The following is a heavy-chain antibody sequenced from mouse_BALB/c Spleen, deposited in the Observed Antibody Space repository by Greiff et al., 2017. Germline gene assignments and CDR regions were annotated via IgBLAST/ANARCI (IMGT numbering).Heavy chain of an antibody. J-gene: IGHJ4*01. CDR1: GFAFSSFD. Sequence: EVKVEESGGGLVKPGGSLKLSCAASGFAFSSFDMSWVRQTPEKRLEWVAYISSGGGSTYYPDTVKGRFTISRDNAKNTLYLQMSSLKSEDTAMYYCERSRHAMDYWGQGTSVTVSS. CDR3: ERSRHAMDY. V-gene: IGHV5-12-1*01. CDR2: ISSGGGST.